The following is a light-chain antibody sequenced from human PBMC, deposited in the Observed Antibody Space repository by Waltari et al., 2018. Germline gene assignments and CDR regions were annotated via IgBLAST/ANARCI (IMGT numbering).Light chain of an antibody. CDR3: QMYVRLPVP. Sequence: ETVLTQSPGTMALSPGERATLSCRASQSVGRALAWYQQKPGQAPRPLIYDASSRATGISDKFSGSESGTDFSLTISRVEPEAFAVYFCQMYVRLPVPFRQGTKVEVK. CDR1: QSVGRA. J-gene: IGKJ1*01. CDR2: DAS. V-gene: IGKV3-20*01.